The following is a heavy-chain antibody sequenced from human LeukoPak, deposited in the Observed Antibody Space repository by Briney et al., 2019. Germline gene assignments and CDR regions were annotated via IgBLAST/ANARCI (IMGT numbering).Heavy chain of an antibody. V-gene: IGHV4-34*01. D-gene: IGHD1-26*01. J-gene: IGHJ5*02. CDR2: VNHGGIT. CDR3: ARQHKRNEIVRGIDP. Sequence: SETLSLTCAVYGGSFSGYYWSWIRQPPGKGLEWIGEVNHGGITNYNPSLKSRVTISLDTSKNQFSLKLSSVTAADTAVYYCARQHKRNEIVRGIDPWGQGTRVTVSS. CDR1: GGSFSGYY.